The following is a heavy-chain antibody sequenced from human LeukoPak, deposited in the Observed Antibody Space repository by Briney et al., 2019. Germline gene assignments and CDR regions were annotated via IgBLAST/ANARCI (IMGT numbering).Heavy chain of an antibody. CDR3: ARDDGGSLVTTAFY. CDR1: GFTFNNYA. D-gene: IGHD4-23*01. Sequence: GGSLRLSCAASGFTFNNYAMNWVRQAPGKGLEWVSVISGSGGTTYYADSVKGRFTISRDNAKNALFLQMNSLRVEDTAVYYCARDDGGSLVTTAFYWGQGTLVTVSS. V-gene: IGHV3-23*01. CDR2: ISGSGGTT. J-gene: IGHJ4*02.